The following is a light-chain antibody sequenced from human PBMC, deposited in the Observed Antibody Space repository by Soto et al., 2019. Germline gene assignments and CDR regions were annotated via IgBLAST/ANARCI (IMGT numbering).Light chain of an antibody. CDR1: QSISSW. CDR2: KAS. V-gene: IGKV1-5*03. Sequence: DIQMTQSPSTLSASVGDTVTITCRASQSISSWLAWYQQKPGKAPKLLIYKASSLESGVPSRFRGSGFGTEFTLTISSLQHDDFATYYCQQYNSYSRTFGQGTKVDIK. J-gene: IGKJ1*01. CDR3: QQYNSYSRT.